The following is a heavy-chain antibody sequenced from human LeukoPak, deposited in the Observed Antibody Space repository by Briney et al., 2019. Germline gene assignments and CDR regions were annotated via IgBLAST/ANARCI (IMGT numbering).Heavy chain of an antibody. Sequence: PGGSLRLSCAASGFTFSSYSMNWIRQAPGKGLEWVSSICSSGSYIYYADSEKGGFTISRANGKNSLDLQMNSLRAEDTAVYYCSRDVMSMSTICYAIDYWGQGTLVTVSS. CDR2: ICSSGSYI. CDR3: SRDVMSMSTICYAIDY. V-gene: IGHV3-21*01. J-gene: IGHJ4*02. D-gene: IGHD2-2*01. CDR1: GFTFSSYS.